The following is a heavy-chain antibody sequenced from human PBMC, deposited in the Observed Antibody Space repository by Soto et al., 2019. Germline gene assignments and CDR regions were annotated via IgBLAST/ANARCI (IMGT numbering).Heavy chain of an antibody. CDR3: TTRVYYDSSGYYFDRDY. CDR2: IRSKANSYAT. Sequence: GGSLRLSCAASGFTFSGSAMHWVRQASGKGLEWVGRIRSKANSYATAYAASVKGRFTISRDDSKNTAYLQMNSLKTEDTAVYYCTTRVYYDSSGYYFDRDYWGQGTLVTVSS. J-gene: IGHJ4*02. CDR1: GFTFSGSA. D-gene: IGHD3-22*01. V-gene: IGHV3-73*01.